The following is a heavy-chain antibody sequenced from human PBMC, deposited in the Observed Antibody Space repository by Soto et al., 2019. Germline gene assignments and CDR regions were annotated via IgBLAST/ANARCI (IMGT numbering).Heavy chain of an antibody. D-gene: IGHD5-12*01. CDR2: ISAYNGNT. V-gene: IGHV1-18*01. CDR1: GYTFTSYG. CDR3: AIEFLDKVKDSWAPATDY. Sequence: GASVKVSCKASGYTFTSYGISWVRQAPGQGLEWMGWISAYNGNTNYAQKPQGRVTMTTDTSTSTAYMELRSLRSDDTAVYYCAIEFLDKVKDSWAPATDYWGQGTLVTVSS. J-gene: IGHJ4*02.